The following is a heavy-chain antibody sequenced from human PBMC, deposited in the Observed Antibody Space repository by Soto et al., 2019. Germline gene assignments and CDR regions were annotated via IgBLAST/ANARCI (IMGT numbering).Heavy chain of an antibody. CDR3: AKSSSVLRDLFDS. J-gene: IGHJ5*01. V-gene: IGHV3-30-3*02. Sequence: GGSLRLSCAASGFSLSSFAMHWVRQAPGKGLEWVATTSYDGLNTFYGESVRGRFSISRDTSKNTLFLQMDSLKTEDTAVYFCAKSSSVLRDLFDSCGGGTLVTVS. D-gene: IGHD6-6*01. CDR1: GFSLSSFA. CDR2: TSYDGLNT.